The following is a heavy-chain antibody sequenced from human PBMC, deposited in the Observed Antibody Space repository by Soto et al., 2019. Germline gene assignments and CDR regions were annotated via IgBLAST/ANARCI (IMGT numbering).Heavy chain of an antibody. CDR3: ARCHTAMAYFDY. CDR2: IIPIFGTA. D-gene: IGHD5-18*01. Sequence: GASVKVSCKASGGTFSSYAISWVRQAPGQGLEWMGGIIPIFGTANYAQKFQGRVTITADESTSTAYMELSSLRSEDMAVYYCARCHTAMAYFDYWGQGTLVTVSS. J-gene: IGHJ4*02. V-gene: IGHV1-69*13. CDR1: GGTFSSYA.